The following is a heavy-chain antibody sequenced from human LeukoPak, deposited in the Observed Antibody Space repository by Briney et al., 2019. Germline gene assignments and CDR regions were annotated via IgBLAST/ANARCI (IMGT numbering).Heavy chain of an antibody. D-gene: IGHD3-22*01. J-gene: IGHJ4*02. Sequence: GXSLRLSCAASGFTVSSNYMSWVRQAPGKGREGVSVIYSGGSTYYADSVKGRFTISRDNSKNTVDLQMNSLRAEDTAVYYCARGHDYDSSVAYWGQGTLVTVSS. CDR2: IYSGGST. CDR1: GFTVSSNY. CDR3: ARGHDYDSSVAY. V-gene: IGHV3-66*01.